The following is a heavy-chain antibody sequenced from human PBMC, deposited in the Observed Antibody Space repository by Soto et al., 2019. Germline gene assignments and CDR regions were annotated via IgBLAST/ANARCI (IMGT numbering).Heavy chain of an antibody. V-gene: IGHV1-46*01. D-gene: IGHD6-6*01. CDR1: GYTFTSYY. CDR3: ARDLSVAARRWVGGSGYGMDV. J-gene: IGHJ6*02. Sequence: GASVKVSCKASGYTFTSYYMHWVRQAPGQGLEWMGIINPSGGSTSYAQKFQGRVTMTRDTSTSTVYMELSSLRPEDTAVYYCARDLSVAARRWVGGSGYGMDVWGQGTTVTVSS. CDR2: INPSGGST.